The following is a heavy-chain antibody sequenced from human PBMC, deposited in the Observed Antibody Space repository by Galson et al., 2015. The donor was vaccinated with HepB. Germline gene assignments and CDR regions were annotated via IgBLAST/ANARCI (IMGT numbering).Heavy chain of an antibody. CDR1: GFTFSSYA. Sequence: SLRLSCAASGFTFSSYAMSWVRQAPGKGLEWVSVISGSGGSTYYADSVKGRFTMSRDNSKNTLYLQINSLRAEDTAAYYCAKVDYPGGFGYFDLWGRGTLVTVSS. CDR3: AKVDYPGGFGYFDL. D-gene: IGHD3/OR15-3a*01. CDR2: ISGSGGST. J-gene: IGHJ2*01. V-gene: IGHV3-23*01.